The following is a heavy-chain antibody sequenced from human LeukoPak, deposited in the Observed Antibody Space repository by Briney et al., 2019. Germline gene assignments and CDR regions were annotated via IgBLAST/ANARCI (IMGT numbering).Heavy chain of an antibody. CDR3: ARDWSPNWFDP. J-gene: IGHJ5*02. Sequence: GGSLRLSCAASRFSFTSHVMSWVRQAPGKGLEWVSSVSGGGGTTYYADSVKGRFNISKDNSKNTLYLQMNSLRADDTAVYYCARDWSPNWFDPWGQGTLVTVSS. CDR2: VSGGGGTT. CDR1: RFSFTSHV. V-gene: IGHV3-23*01.